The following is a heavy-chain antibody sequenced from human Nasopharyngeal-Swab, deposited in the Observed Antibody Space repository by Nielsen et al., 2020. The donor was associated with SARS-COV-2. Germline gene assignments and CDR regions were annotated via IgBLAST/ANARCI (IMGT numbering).Heavy chain of an antibody. J-gene: IGHJ5*02. V-gene: IGHV5-51*01. CDR1: GYSFANYW. CDR3: ARRAARDGYNYEVDP. Sequence: GESLKIFCTGFGYSFANYWIGWVRQIPGKGLEWMGSIYPGNSDTRYSPAFHGRVTISADRSINTAYLQWTSLRASDTAVYYCARRAARDGYNYEVDPWGQGTLVTVSS. CDR2: IYPGNSDT. D-gene: IGHD5-24*01.